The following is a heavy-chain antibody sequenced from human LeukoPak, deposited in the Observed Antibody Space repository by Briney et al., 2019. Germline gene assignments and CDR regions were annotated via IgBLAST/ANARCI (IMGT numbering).Heavy chain of an antibody. V-gene: IGHV1-18*01. CDR1: GYTFTSNG. CDR3: ARGKAPYDFWSGYYTWEVFDY. CDR2: ISGYNGDT. Sequence: ASVKVSCKASGYTFTSNGISWVRQAPGQGPEWMGWISGYNGDTNYAQKFQGRVTMTTDTSTSTAYMELRSLTSDDTAVYYCARGKAPYDFWSGYYTWEVFDYWGQGTLVTVSS. D-gene: IGHD3-3*01. J-gene: IGHJ4*02.